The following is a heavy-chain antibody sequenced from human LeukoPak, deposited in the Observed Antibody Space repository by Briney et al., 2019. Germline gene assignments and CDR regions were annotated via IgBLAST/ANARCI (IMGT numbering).Heavy chain of an antibody. CDR1: GGSMSSYY. J-gene: IGHJ4*02. CDR2: VYNSGNT. D-gene: IGHD3-3*01. Sequence: PSETLSLTCTVSGGSMSSYYWSWIRQPPGKGLEWIGYVYNSGNTNYNPSLKSRVTISVDTSKNQFSLKLNSVTAADTAVYYCAREIGWSAKFDYCGQGTLVTVSS. CDR3: AREIGWSAKFDY. V-gene: IGHV4-59*01.